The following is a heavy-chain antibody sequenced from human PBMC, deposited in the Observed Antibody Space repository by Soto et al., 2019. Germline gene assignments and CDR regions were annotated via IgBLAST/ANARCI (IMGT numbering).Heavy chain of an antibody. CDR2: IWYDGSDK. CDR1: GFAFSSFG. D-gene: IGHD3-16*01. V-gene: IGHV3-33*01. CDR3: AFGNLSYYFDY. Sequence: GGSLRLSCAASGFAFSSFGMHWVRQAPGKGLEWVAIIWYDGSDKYYADSVKGRFTISRDNSKNTLYLQMNSLRAEDTAVYHCAFGNLSYYFDYWGQGTPVTVPS. J-gene: IGHJ4*02.